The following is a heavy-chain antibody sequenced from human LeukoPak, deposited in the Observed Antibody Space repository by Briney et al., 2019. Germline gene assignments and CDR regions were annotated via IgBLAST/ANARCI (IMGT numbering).Heavy chain of an antibody. V-gene: IGHV1-18*04. CDR1: GYTFTSYA. J-gene: IGHJ4*02. D-gene: IGHD3-22*01. CDR2: ISAYNGNT. CDR3: ARVLGDSSGYYYFDY. Sequence: ASVKVSCKASGYTFTSYAISWLRQAPGPGHEWMGWISAYNGNTNYAQKLQGRVTMTTDTSTSTAYMDLRSLRSDDTAVYYCARVLGDSSGYYYFDYWGQGTLVTVSS.